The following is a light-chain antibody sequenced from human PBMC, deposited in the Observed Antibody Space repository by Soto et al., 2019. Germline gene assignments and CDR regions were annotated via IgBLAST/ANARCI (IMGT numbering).Light chain of an antibody. CDR1: QSFSSGH. CDR3: QQYDTSSWT. V-gene: IGKV3-20*01. Sequence: ELVLTQFPGTLSLSPGARATLSCRASQSFSSGHLAWYRQKPGQPPSLLIYDTSFRATGVPERFSGGGSGTDFTLTISSLEPEDFAVYFCQQYDTSSWTFGQGTKVDIK. CDR2: DTS. J-gene: IGKJ1*01.